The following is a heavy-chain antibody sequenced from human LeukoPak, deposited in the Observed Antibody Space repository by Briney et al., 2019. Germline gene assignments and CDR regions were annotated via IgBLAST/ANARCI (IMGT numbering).Heavy chain of an antibody. CDR3: AKYDYGDNCRFDP. J-gene: IGHJ5*02. CDR1: GFTFDDYA. D-gene: IGHD4-17*01. CDR2: ISWNSGSI. V-gene: IGHV3-9*01. Sequence: GGSLRLSCAASGFTFDDYAMHWVRQAPGKGLEWVSGISWNSGSIGYADSVKGRFTISRDNAKNSLYLQMNSLRAEDTALYYCAKYDYGDNCRFDPWGQGTLVTVSS.